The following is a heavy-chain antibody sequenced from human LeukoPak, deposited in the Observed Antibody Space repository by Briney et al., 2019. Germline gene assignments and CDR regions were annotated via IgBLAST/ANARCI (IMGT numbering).Heavy chain of an antibody. V-gene: IGHV1-2*02. CDR1: GYIFTAYY. J-gene: IGHJ6*03. Sequence: GASVKVSCKASGYIFTAYYIHWVRQAPGQGLEWMGWINPNSGGANYAQKFQDRVTMTRDTSIDTAYMEVSRLRSDDTAIYYSARDLRTVGATSFHYYMDVWGKGTTVTISS. CDR2: INPNSGGA. D-gene: IGHD1-26*01. CDR3: ARDLRTVGATSFHYYMDV.